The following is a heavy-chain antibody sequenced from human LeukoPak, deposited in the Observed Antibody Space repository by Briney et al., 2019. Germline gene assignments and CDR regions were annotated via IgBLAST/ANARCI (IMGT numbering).Heavy chain of an antibody. J-gene: IGHJ5*02. CDR2: FDPDDGET. CDR3: ATYTPIAAANWFDP. CDR1: GYTLTELS. V-gene: IGHV1-24*01. Sequence: ASVKVSCKVSGYTLTELSMHWVRQAPGKGLEWMGGFDPDDGETIYAQKFQGRVTMTEDTSTDTAYMELSSLRSEDTAVYYCATYTPIAAANWFDPWGQGTLVTVSS. D-gene: IGHD6-13*01.